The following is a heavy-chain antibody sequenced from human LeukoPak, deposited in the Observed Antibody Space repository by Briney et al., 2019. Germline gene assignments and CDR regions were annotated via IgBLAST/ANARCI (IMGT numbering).Heavy chain of an antibody. CDR2: VSSSSVSI. V-gene: IGHV3-48*04. Sequence: GGSLRLSCVASGFSFTRHSMNWVRQAPGKGLEWISYVSSSSVSIYYADSVKGRITISRDNAKELVYLQMNSPRAEDTAVYYCARSYYYGSGTYFDGFDLWGQGTMVTVSS. CDR1: GFSFTRHS. J-gene: IGHJ3*01. D-gene: IGHD3-10*01. CDR3: ARSYYYGSGTYFDGFDL.